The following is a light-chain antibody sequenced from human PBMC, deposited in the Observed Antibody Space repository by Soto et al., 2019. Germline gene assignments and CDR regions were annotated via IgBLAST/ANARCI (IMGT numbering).Light chain of an antibody. V-gene: IGLV1-44*01. CDR2: SNN. Sequence: QSVLTQPPSASGTPGQRVTISCSGSSSNIGSNTVTWYQQLPGTAPKLLIYSNNQRPSGVPDRCSGPKSGPSASLAISGLQSEDEAEYYCAAWDDSLNGYVFGTGTKVTV. J-gene: IGLJ1*01. CDR3: AAWDDSLNGYV. CDR1: SSNIGSNT.